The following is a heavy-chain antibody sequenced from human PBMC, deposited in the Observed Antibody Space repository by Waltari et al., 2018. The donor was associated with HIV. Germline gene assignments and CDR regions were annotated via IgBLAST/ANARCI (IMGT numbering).Heavy chain of an antibody. Sequence: EVQLLESGGDLVQPGGSLRLSCAASGIIFINNAMSWVRQAPGKGLEWVSSISGNGRDTNYAASVKGRFTISRDNSKNILYLQMNSLQAEDTAVYFCAGGFSHVLDYWGQGTLVTVSS. CDR2: ISGNGRDT. D-gene: IGHD5-18*01. V-gene: IGHV3-23*01. J-gene: IGHJ4*02. CDR1: GIIFINNA. CDR3: AGGFSHVLDY.